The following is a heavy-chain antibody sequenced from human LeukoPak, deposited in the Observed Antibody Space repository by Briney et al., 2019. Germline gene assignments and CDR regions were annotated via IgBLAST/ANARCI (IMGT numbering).Heavy chain of an antibody. D-gene: IGHD3-3*01. Sequence: GGSLRLSCAASGFTFRSHDMNWVRQAPGKGLEWVSSISSSSSYIYYADSVKGRFTISRDNAKNSPYLQMNSLRAEDTAVYYCARDPLLTYYDFWSGYSYGMDVWGQGTTVTVSS. CDR1: GFTFRSHD. J-gene: IGHJ6*02. CDR2: ISSSSSYI. CDR3: ARDPLLTYYDFWSGYSYGMDV. V-gene: IGHV3-21*01.